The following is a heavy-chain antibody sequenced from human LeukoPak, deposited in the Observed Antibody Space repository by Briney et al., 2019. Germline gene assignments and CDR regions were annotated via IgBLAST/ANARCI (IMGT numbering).Heavy chain of an antibody. D-gene: IGHD3-3*01. J-gene: IGHJ4*02. CDR3: ARLGAGPTYYDFWSGYSSFYFDY. CDR2: ISSSGNT. CDR1: GGSTSSGNYY. V-gene: IGHV4-39*02. Sequence: PSETLSLTCTVSGGSTSSGNYYWGWIRQPPGKGLEWIGGISSSGNTYYNPSLKSRITISIDTSKNHFSLKLSSVTAADKAVYYCARLGAGPTYYDFWSGYSSFYFDYWGQGTLVTVSS.